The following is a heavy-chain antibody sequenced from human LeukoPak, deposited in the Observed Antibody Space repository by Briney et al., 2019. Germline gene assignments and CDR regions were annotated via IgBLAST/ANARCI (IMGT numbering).Heavy chain of an antibody. CDR1: GFTFSSYA. D-gene: IGHD6-6*01. Sequence: GGSLRLSCAASGFTFSSYAMSWVRQAPRKGLEWVSAISGSGGSTYYADSAKGRFTISRDNSKNTLYLQMNSLRAEDTAVYYCAKARGYSSSSPLDYWGQGTLVTVSS. V-gene: IGHV3-23*01. CDR2: ISGSGGST. J-gene: IGHJ4*02. CDR3: AKARGYSSSSPLDY.